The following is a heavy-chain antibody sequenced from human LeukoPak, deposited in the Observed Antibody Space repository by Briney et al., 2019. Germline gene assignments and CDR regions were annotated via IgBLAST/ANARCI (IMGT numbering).Heavy chain of an antibody. J-gene: IGHJ6*03. CDR3: AKDRCSNGIGCYYYYMDV. CDR2: IYSGGST. D-gene: IGHD2-8*01. CDR1: EFSVGSNY. V-gene: IGHV3-66*01. Sequence: GGSLRLSCAASEFSVGSNYMTWVRQAPGKGLEWVSLIYSGGSTYYADSVKGRFTISRDNSKNTLYLQMNSLRAEDTAVYYCAKDRCSNGIGCYYYYMDVWGKGTTVTISS.